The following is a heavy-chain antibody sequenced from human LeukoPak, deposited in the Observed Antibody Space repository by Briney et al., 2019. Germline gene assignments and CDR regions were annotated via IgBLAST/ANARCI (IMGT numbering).Heavy chain of an antibody. J-gene: IGHJ4*02. D-gene: IGHD1-26*01. CDR2: IYTSGST. Sequence: PSQTLSLTCTVSGGSISSGSYYWSWIRQPAGKGLEWIGRIYTSGSTNYNPSLKSRVTISVDTSKNQFSLKLSSVTAADTAVYYCARVRDLYRTSGSYSDWGQGTLVTVSS. V-gene: IGHV4-61*02. CDR3: ARVRDLYRTSGSYSD. CDR1: GGSISSGSYY.